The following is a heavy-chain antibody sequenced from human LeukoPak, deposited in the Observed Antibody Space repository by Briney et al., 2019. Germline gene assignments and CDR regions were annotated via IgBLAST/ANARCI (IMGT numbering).Heavy chain of an antibody. CDR1: GFTFSSYS. Sequence: GGSLRLSCAASGFTFSSYSMNWVRQAPGKGLEWVSSISSSSSYIYYADSVKGRFTISRDNAKNSLYLQMNSLRAEDTAVYYCARGSISTTRYSSGQVPREFDYWGQGTLVTVSS. CDR3: ARGSISTTRYSSGQVPREFDY. V-gene: IGHV3-21*01. D-gene: IGHD6-19*01. J-gene: IGHJ4*02. CDR2: ISSSSSYI.